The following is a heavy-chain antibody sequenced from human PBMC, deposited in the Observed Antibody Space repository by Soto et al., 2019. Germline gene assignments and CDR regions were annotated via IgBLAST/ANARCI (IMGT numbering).Heavy chain of an antibody. J-gene: IGHJ3*02. V-gene: IGHV3-30-3*01. CDR1: GFTFSSYA. D-gene: IGHD4-17*01. CDR2: ISYDGSNK. CDR3: ARERLYGDYDYGAFDI. Sequence: GGSLRLSCAASGFTFSSYAMHWVRQAPGKGLEWVAVISYDGSNKYYADSVKGRFTISRDNSKNTLYLQMNSLRAEDTAVYYCARERLYGDYDYGAFDIWGQGTMVTVS.